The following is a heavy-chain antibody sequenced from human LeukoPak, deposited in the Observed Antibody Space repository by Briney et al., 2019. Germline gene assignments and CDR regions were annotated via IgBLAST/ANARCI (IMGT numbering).Heavy chain of an antibody. Sequence: GGSLRLSCAASGFTFDEYVMSWVRQAPGKGLEWVSGIRWNGTRTGYADSVKGRFTISRDDAKNSLYLQMNGLRAEDMALYYCTRTRYSSSWYYFDYWGQGTLVTVSS. CDR1: GFTFDEYV. J-gene: IGHJ4*02. D-gene: IGHD6-13*01. V-gene: IGHV3-20*04. CDR2: IRWNGTRT. CDR3: TRTRYSSSWYYFDY.